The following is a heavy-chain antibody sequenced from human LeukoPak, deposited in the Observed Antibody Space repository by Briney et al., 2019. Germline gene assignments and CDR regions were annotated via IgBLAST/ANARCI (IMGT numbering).Heavy chain of an antibody. V-gene: IGHV4-30-4*01. J-gene: IGHJ4*02. CDR3: ARWGASIQLWSPGLDY. CDR2: IYYSGST. D-gene: IGHD5-18*01. Sequence: SETLSLTCTVSGGSISSGDYYWSWIRQLPGKGLEWIGYIYYSGSTYYNPSLKSRVTISVDTSKNQFSLKLSSVTAADTAVYYCARWGASIQLWSPGLDYWGQGTLVTVSS. CDR1: GGSISSGDYY.